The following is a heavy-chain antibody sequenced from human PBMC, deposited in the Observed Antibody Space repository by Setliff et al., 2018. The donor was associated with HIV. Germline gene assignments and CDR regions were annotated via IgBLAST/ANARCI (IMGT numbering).Heavy chain of an antibody. D-gene: IGHD3-22*01. CDR1: GGSISSSNW. V-gene: IGHV4-4*02. CDR2: IYYTGNT. J-gene: IGHJ3*01. CDR3: ARRGDSSGYYDAFDV. Sequence: SETLSLTCAVSGGSISSSNWWSWVRQPPGKGLEWIGEIYYTGNTNYNPSLKSRVSISVDQSKNQFSLKLNSVTAADTAMYYCARRGDSSGYYDAFDVWGQGTKVT.